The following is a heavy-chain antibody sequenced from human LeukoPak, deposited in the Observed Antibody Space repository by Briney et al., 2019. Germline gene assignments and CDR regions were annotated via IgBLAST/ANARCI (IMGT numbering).Heavy chain of an antibody. J-gene: IGHJ4*02. CDR3: ARRAEGYSSSWYDY. V-gene: IGHV4-59*08. Sequence: SETLSLTCTVSGGSISSYYWSWIRQPPGKGLEWIGYIYYSGSTNYNPSLKSRVTISVDTSKNQFSLKLSSVTAADTAVYYCARRAEGYSSSWYDYWGQGTLVTVSS. D-gene: IGHD6-13*01. CDR2: IYYSGST. CDR1: GGSISSYY.